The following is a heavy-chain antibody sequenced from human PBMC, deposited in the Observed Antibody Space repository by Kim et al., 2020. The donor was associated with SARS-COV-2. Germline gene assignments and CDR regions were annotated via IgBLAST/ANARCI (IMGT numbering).Heavy chain of an antibody. D-gene: IGHD6-13*01. Sequence: SETLSLTCTVSGGSISSYYWSWIRQPPGKGLEWIGYIYYSGSTNYNPSLKSRVTISVDTSKNQFSLKLSSVTAADTAVYYCARVSPTGIAAAGSYYYYGMDVWGQGTTVTVSS. CDR2: IYYSGST. V-gene: IGHV4-59*13. J-gene: IGHJ6*02. CDR3: ARVSPTGIAAAGSYYYYGMDV. CDR1: GGSISSYY.